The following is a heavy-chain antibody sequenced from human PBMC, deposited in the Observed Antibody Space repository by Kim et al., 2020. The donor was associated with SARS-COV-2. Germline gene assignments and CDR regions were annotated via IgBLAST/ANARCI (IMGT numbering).Heavy chain of an antibody. CDR2: SDT. Sequence: SDTGYSPSFQGQVTISADKSVSTAYLQWSSLKGSDTAMYYCARLNDRIDYWGQGTLVTVSS. J-gene: IGHJ4*02. V-gene: IGHV5-51*01. CDR3: ARLNDRIDY.